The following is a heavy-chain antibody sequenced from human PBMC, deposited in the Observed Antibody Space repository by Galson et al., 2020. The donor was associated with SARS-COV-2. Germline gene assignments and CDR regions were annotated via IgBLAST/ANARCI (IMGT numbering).Heavy chain of an antibody. V-gene: IGHV3-43*01. D-gene: IGHD3-22*01. Sequence: GESLKISCAASGFTFDDYTMHWVRQAPGKGLEWVSLISWDGGSTYYADSVKGRFTISRDNSKNSLYLQMNSLRTEDTALYYCAGEALTDYYDSSGDYRYWGQGTLVTVSS. CDR3: AGEALTDYYDSSGDYRY. J-gene: IGHJ4*02. CDR2: ISWDGGST. CDR1: GFTFDDYT.